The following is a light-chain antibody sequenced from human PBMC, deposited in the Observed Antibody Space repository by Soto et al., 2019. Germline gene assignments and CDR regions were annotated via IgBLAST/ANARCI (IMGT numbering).Light chain of an antibody. CDR1: SSDASSYNY. CDR2: DVS. CDR3: SSYPRSNIVM. V-gene: IGLV2-14*03. J-gene: IGLJ3*02. Sequence: QSALTQPASVSGSPGQSITISCNGTSSDASSYNYVSWYQQHPGKAPKLIISDVSYRPSGVSTRFSGSKSGNTASLTISGLQTEDEADYYCSSYPRSNIVMFGGGTKVTVL.